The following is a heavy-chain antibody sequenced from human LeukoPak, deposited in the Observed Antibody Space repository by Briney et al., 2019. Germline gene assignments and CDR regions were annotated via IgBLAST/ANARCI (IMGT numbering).Heavy chain of an antibody. Sequence: SVKVSCKASGGTFSSYAISWVRQAPGQGLEWMGRIIPILGIANYAQKFQGRVTITADKSTSTAYMELSSLRSEDTAVYYCASSLYDSSGFDFDYWGQRTLVTVSS. J-gene: IGHJ4*02. CDR3: ASSLYDSSGFDFDY. D-gene: IGHD3-22*01. CDR1: GGTFSSYA. CDR2: IIPILGIA. V-gene: IGHV1-69*04.